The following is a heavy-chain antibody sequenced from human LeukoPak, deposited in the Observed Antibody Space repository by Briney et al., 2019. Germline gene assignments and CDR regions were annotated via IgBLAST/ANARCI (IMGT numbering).Heavy chain of an antibody. J-gene: IGHJ3*02. CDR3: ARASGKQLAGYLPDGFDI. CDR2: ISSSGTYV. CDR1: GFTFSSYS. Sequence: PGGSLRLSCAASGFTFSSYSMNWVRQAPGKGLEWVSSISSSGTYVYYADSVKGRFTIFRDNAKNSLSLQMNSLRADDAAVYYCARASGKQLAGYLPDGFDIWGQGTMVTVSS. V-gene: IGHV3-21*01. D-gene: IGHD3-9*01.